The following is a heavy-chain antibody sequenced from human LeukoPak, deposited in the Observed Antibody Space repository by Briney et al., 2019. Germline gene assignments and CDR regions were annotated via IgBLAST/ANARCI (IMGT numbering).Heavy chain of an antibody. D-gene: IGHD6-6*01. V-gene: IGHV4-39*01. CDR2: IYYSGST. Sequence: PSETLSLTCTVSGGSISSSSYYWGWIRQPPGKGLEWIGSIYYSGSTYYNPSLKSRVTISVDTSKNQFSLKLSSVTAADTAMYYCARHGHRAARYLGNWFDPWGQGTLVTVSS. J-gene: IGHJ5*02. CDR3: ARHGHRAARYLGNWFDP. CDR1: GGSISSSSYY.